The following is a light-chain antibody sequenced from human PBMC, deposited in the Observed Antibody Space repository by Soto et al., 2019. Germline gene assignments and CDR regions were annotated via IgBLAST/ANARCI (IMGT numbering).Light chain of an antibody. Sequence: QSALTQPPSASGSPGQSVTISCTGTSSDVGGYNYVSWYQQHPGKAPKLVIYEVSKRPPGVPDCFSGSKSGNTASLTVSGLQAEDEADYYCSSYAGSNNLGGVFGGGTKLTVL. J-gene: IGLJ2*01. V-gene: IGLV2-8*01. CDR2: EVS. CDR3: SSYAGSNNLGGV. CDR1: SSDVGGYNY.